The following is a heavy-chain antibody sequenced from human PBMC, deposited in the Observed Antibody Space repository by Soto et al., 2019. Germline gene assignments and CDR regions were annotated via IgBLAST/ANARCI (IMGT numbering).Heavy chain of an antibody. CDR3: AKDCREGQSTEGYFDY. CDR2: INAGNGNT. CDR1: GYTFTSYA. V-gene: IGHV1-3*01. Sequence: ASVKVSCKASGYTFTSYAMHWVRQAPGQRLEWMGWINAGNGNTKYSQKFQGRVTITRDTSASTAYMELSSLRSEDTAVYYCAKDCREGQSTEGYFDYWGQGILVTVSS. D-gene: IGHD1-26*01. J-gene: IGHJ4*02.